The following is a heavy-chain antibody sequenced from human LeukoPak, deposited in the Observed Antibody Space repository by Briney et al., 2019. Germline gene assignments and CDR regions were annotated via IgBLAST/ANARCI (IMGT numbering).Heavy chain of an antibody. Sequence: GGSLRLSCAASGFTFDDYTMHWVRQAPGKGLEWVSLISWDGGSTYYADSVKGRFTISRDNSKNSLYLQMNSLRTEDTALYYCARQYYDILTSHFDYWGQGTLVTVSS. CDR1: GFTFDDYT. CDR2: ISWDGGST. D-gene: IGHD3-9*01. V-gene: IGHV3-43*01. J-gene: IGHJ4*02. CDR3: ARQYYDILTSHFDY.